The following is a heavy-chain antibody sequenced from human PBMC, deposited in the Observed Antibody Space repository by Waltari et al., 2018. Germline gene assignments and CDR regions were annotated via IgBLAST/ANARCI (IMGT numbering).Heavy chain of an antibody. CDR2: ISSSSSTI. D-gene: IGHD6-19*01. Sequence: EVQLVESGGGVVQPGGPLRLSCAASGFTCSSYRMNWLRQAPGKWLEWVSYISSSSSTIYYADSVKGRFTISRDNAKNSLYRQMNSLRAEDTAVYYCARDLDPSEWLVPYDYWGQGTLVTVSS. CDR1: GFTCSSYR. CDR3: ARDLDPSEWLVPYDY. J-gene: IGHJ4*02. V-gene: IGHV3-48*01.